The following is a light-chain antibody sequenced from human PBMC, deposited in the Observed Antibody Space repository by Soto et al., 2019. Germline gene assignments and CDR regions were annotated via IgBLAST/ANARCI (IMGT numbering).Light chain of an antibody. J-gene: IGKJ2*01. Sequence: DIQMTQSPSTLSASVGDRVTITCRASQNIGSWLAWYQQKPGKAPKLLIYDVSTLESGVPSRFSGSGSRTEFTLTISSLLPDDFATYYCQQYISYSYTFGQGTKV. CDR2: DVS. CDR1: QNIGSW. V-gene: IGKV1-5*01. CDR3: QQYISYSYT.